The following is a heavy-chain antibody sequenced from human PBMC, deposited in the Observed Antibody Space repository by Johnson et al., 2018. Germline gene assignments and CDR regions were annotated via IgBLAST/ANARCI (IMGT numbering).Heavy chain of an antibody. V-gene: IGHV3-74*01. CDR1: GFTFSSYW. Sequence: VQLQESGGGLVQPGGSLRLSCAASGFTFSSYWMHWVRQAPGKGMVSVSRINSDGSSTNYADSVKGRFTISRDNAKNTLYLQMNRLRAEETAVYYCARDENFCSSTSCYPWAQRWGQGTLVTVSS. J-gene: IGHJ1*01. D-gene: IGHD2-2*01. CDR3: ARDENFCSSTSCYPWAQR. CDR2: INSDGSST.